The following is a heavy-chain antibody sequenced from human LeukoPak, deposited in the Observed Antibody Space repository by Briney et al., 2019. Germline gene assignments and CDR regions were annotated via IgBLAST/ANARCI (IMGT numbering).Heavy chain of an antibody. CDR2: IYYAGST. CDR1: GGSISGHY. Sequence: SETLSLTCTVSGGSISGHYWSWIRQPPGKGLEWIGYIYYAGSTNYNPSLKSRVTLSVDTSKNHFSLKLNSVTAADTAVYYCARGGGNNDYWGREPLVPV. V-gene: IGHV4-59*11. J-gene: IGHJ4*02. CDR3: ARGGGNNDY. D-gene: IGHD4-23*01.